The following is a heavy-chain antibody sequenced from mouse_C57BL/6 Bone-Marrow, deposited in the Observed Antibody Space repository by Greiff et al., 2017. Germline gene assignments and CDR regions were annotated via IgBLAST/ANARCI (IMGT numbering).Heavy chain of an antibody. CDR3: ARQRDSSGTWFAY. CDR2: ISNGGGST. V-gene: IGHV5-12*01. Sequence: EVKLMESGGGLVQPGGSLKLSCAASGFTFSDYYMYWVRQTPEKRLEWVAYISNGGGSTYYPDTVKGRFTISRDNAKNTLYLQMSRLKSEDTAMYYCARQRDSSGTWFAYWGQGTLVTVSA. D-gene: IGHD3-2*02. CDR1: GFTFSDYY. J-gene: IGHJ3*01.